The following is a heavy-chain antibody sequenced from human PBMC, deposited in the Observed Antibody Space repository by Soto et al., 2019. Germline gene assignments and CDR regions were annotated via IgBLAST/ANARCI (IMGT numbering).Heavy chain of an antibody. CDR2: ISYTGRT. J-gene: IGHJ6*02. V-gene: IGHV4-61*03. Sequence: TLSLTCIVSGDSVTSGSYYWTWLRQPPGKGLEWIGYISYTGRTKYNPSLRSRVTISVDTSKNDFSLNLSSVTAADTAVYFCAREWGLLPYYVMNVWGHGTAVTVSS. D-gene: IGHD7-27*01. CDR3: AREWGLLPYYVMNV. CDR1: GDSVTSGSYY.